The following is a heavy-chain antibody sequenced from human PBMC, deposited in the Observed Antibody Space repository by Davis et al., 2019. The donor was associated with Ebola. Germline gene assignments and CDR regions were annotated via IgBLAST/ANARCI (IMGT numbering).Heavy chain of an antibody. D-gene: IGHD4-23*01. CDR3: AGEKYGGNSNNWFDP. Sequence: PGGSLRLSCAASGFTVSSNYMSWVRQAPGKGLEWVSVIYSGGSTYYADSVKGRFTISRDNSKNTLYLQMNSLRAEDTAVYYCAGEKYGGNSNNWFDPWGQGTLVTVSS. J-gene: IGHJ5*02. CDR1: GFTVSSNY. CDR2: IYSGGST. V-gene: IGHV3-53*01.